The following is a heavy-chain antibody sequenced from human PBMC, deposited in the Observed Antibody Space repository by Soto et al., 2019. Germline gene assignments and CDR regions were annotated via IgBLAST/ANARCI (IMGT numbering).Heavy chain of an antibody. J-gene: IGHJ4*02. V-gene: IGHV1-8*01. D-gene: IGHD4-17*01. CDR2: MNPNSGNT. CDR1: GYTFTSHD. CDR3: ARWDYGYYARFDY. Sequence: QVQLVQSGAEVKKSGASVKVSCKASGYTFTSHDINWVRQATELGLEWMGWMNPNSGNTGYAQKFQGRVTMTRNTSISTAYMEMSSLRSEDTAVYYCARWDYGYYARFDYWGEGTLVTVSS.